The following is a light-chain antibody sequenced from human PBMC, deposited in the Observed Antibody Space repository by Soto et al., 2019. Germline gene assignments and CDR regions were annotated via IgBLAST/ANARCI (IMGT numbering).Light chain of an antibody. V-gene: IGKV3-15*01. CDR3: QQYNNWPPRWT. CDR2: LAS. Sequence: EIVLTQSPGTLSLSPGERATLSCRASQSISSNLAWYQQKPGQPPRLLIYLASTRATGIPARFSGSGSGTEFTPTISSLQSEDFAFYFCQQYNNWPPRWTFGQGTKVDIK. J-gene: IGKJ1*01. CDR1: QSISSN.